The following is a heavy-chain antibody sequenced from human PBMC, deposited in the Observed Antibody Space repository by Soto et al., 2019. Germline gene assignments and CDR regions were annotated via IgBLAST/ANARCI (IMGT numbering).Heavy chain of an antibody. Sequence: GGSLRLSWAAAGCTFSDYGMHLVRQAPGKGLEWVAITRHDGSNTYYADSVRGRFTISRDNSKKTLYLQMDSLRAEDTAVYYCARDGVGATTFFGYFDYWGQGTLVTVSS. V-gene: IGHV3-30*02. D-gene: IGHD1-26*01. CDR1: GCTFSDYG. CDR3: ARDGVGATTFFGYFDY. CDR2: TRHDGSNT. J-gene: IGHJ4*02.